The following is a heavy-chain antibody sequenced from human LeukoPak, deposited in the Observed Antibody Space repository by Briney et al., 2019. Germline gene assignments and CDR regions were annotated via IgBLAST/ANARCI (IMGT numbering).Heavy chain of an antibody. Sequence: PGGSLRLSCAASGFTFDDYAMHWVRQAPGKGLEWVSGISWNSGSIGYADSEKGRFTISRDNAKNSLYLQMNSLRAEDTALYYCAKDMGYYHDSSGPRVDYWGQGTLVTVSS. J-gene: IGHJ4*02. CDR3: AKDMGYYHDSSGPRVDY. CDR1: GFTFDDYA. V-gene: IGHV3-9*01. D-gene: IGHD3-22*01. CDR2: ISWNSGSI.